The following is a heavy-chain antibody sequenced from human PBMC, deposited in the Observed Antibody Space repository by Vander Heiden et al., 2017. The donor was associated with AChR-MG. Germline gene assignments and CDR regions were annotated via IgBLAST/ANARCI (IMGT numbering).Heavy chain of an antibody. V-gene: IGHV2-5*01. CDR1: GFSLSTSGVG. CDR3: AQAYSGYDWTPYVFDY. CDR2: IYWNDDK. Sequence: QITLKESGPTLVKPTQTLTLTCTFSGFSLSTSGVGVGWIRQPPGKALEWLALIYWNDDKRYSPSLKSRLTITKDTSKNQVVLTMTNMDPVDTATYYCAQAYSGYDWTPYVFDYWGQGTLVTVSS. J-gene: IGHJ4*02. D-gene: IGHD5-12*01.